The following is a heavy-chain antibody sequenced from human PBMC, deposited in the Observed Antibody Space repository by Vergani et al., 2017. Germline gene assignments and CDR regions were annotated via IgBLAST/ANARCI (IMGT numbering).Heavy chain of an antibody. CDR3: TTGYYYGSGSQFDY. CDR1: GFTFSNAW. CDR2: IKSKTDGGTT. Sequence: EVQLVESGGGLVKPGGSLRLSCAASGFTFSNAWMSWVRQAPGKGLEWVGRIKSKTDGGTTDYAAPVKGRFTISRDDSKNTLYLQMNRLKTEDTAVYYCTTGYYYGSGSQFDYWGQGTLVTVSS. V-gene: IGHV3-15*01. D-gene: IGHD3-10*01. J-gene: IGHJ4*02.